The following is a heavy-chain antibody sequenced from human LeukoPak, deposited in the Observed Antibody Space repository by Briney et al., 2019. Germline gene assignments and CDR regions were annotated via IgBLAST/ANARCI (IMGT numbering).Heavy chain of an antibody. CDR2: TYYRSKWYN. CDR3: ARDLAGGGWYDS. J-gene: IGHJ5*01. Sequence: QTPSLSCAIPRDCVSSTSAAWTSIRPSPSRSLHCLGRTYYRSKWYNDYAVSVKGRITINPHTPRNQFSLQLNSVPPEDTAVYYCARDLAGGGWYDSWGQGTLVTVSS. V-gene: IGHV6-1*01. D-gene: IGHD2-15*01. CDR1: RDCVSSTSAA.